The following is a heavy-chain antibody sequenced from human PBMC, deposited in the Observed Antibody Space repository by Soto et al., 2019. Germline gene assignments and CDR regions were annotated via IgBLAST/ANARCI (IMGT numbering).Heavy chain of an antibody. CDR2: IYYSGST. CDR1: GGSISSGGYY. CDR3: ARVWLDISDY. J-gene: IGHJ4*02. V-gene: IGHV4-31*01. Sequence: QVQLQESGPGLVKPSQTLSLTCTVSGGSISSGGYYWSWIRQHPGKGLEWIGYIYYSGSTYYNPSLKXXVXIXXDTSKNQFSLKLSSVTAADTAVYYCARVWLDISDYWGQGTLVTVSS. D-gene: IGHD6-19*01.